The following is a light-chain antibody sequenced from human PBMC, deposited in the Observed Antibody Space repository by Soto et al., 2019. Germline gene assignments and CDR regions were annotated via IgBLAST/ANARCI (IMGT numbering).Light chain of an antibody. CDR2: AAS. Sequence: DIQMTQSPSSLSASVGDRVTITCRASQSISSYLNWYQQKPGKAPKLLIYAASSLQSGVTSRFSGSGSGTDFTLTISSLQPEDFATYYCQQSYSTPPITFGQGTRLEI. CDR1: QSISSY. J-gene: IGKJ5*01. V-gene: IGKV1-39*01. CDR3: QQSYSTPPIT.